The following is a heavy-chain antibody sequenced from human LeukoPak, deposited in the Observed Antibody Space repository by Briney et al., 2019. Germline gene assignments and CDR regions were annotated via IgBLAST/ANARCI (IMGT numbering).Heavy chain of an antibody. D-gene: IGHD2-2*01. CDR1: GFTFSSYA. CDR2: ISYDGSNK. J-gene: IGHJ4*02. CDR3: AKDQPGYCSSTSCRYWGIFDY. V-gene: IGHV3-30-3*01. Sequence: GRSLRLSCAASGFTFSSYAMHWVRQAPGKGLEWVAVISYDGSNKYYADSVKGRFTISRDNSKNTLYLQMNSLRAEDTAVYYCAKDQPGYCSSTSCRYWGIFDYWGQGTLVTVSS.